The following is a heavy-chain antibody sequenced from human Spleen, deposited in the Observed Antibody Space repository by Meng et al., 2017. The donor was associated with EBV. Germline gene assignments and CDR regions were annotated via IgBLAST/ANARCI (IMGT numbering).Heavy chain of an antibody. J-gene: IGHJ4*02. D-gene: IGHD1-14*01. CDR1: SFTFSRYW. V-gene: IGHV3-74*03. CDR2: NNENGVIT. Sequence: VLLVEARVALVQPGGSVVLSCATSSFTFSRYWMTWVRKDPGKGLEWVSRNNENGVITTYADSVKGRFTISRDNAKNTLYLQMNSLRAEDTAVYYCSRDLAGSVDYWGRGTLVTVSS. CDR3: SRDLAGSVDY.